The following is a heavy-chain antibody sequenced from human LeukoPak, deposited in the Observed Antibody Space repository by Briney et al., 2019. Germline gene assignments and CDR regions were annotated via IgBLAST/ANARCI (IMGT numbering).Heavy chain of an antibody. CDR1: GGSISSYY. D-gene: IGHD1-26*01. Sequence: WETLSLTCTVSGGSISSYYWSWMRQPAGKGLEWIGRIHASGTTNYNPSLKSRPTMSMDTSKNQFSLNLSSVTAADTAVYYCAREVSASGSPERDFDYWGQGTLVTVSS. V-gene: IGHV4-4*07. CDR2: IHASGTT. J-gene: IGHJ4*02. CDR3: AREVSASGSPERDFDY.